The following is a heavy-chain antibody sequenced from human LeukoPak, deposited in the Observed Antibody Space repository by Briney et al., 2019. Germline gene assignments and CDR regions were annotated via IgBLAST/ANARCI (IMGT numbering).Heavy chain of an antibody. CDR3: ARDSTGYGYEEWS. Sequence: GGSLRLSCVDSGFTFSSFWMSWVRQAPGKGLEWVANIKQDGSEKFYVDSVKGRFTISRDNAKNSLFLQMNRLRAEDMAVYYCARDSTGYGYEEWSWGQGTLVTVSS. J-gene: IGHJ5*02. CDR1: GFTFSSFW. D-gene: IGHD5-18*01. V-gene: IGHV3-7*01. CDR2: IKQDGSEK.